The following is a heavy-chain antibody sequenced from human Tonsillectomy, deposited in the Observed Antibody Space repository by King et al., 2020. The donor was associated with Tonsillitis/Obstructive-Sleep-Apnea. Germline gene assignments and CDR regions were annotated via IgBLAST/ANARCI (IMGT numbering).Heavy chain of an antibody. CDR2: ISYDGSNK. Sequence: VQLVESGGGVVQPGRSLSLSCAASGFTFSSYGMHWVRQAPGKGREWVAVISYDGSNKYYADSVKGRFTISRDNSKNTLYLQMNSLRAEDTAVYYCAKDRPYSSSYYYYGMDVWGQGTTVTVSS. CDR1: GFTFSSYG. V-gene: IGHV3-30*18. CDR3: AKDRPYSSSYYYYGMDV. J-gene: IGHJ6*02. D-gene: IGHD6-6*01.